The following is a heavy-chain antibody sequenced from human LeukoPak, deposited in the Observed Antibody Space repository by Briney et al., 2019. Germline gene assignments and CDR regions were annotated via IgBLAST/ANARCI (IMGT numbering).Heavy chain of an antibody. CDR2: IKQDGSEK. V-gene: IGHV3-7*01. Sequence: GGSLRLSCTASGFTFSSYWMSWVRQAPGKGLEWVANIKQDGSEKYYVDSVKGRFTISRDNAKNSLYLQMNSLRAEDTAVYYCARDRGYSSGYYPTHSDYWGQGTLVTVSS. D-gene: IGHD3-22*01. CDR3: ARDRGYSSGYYPTHSDY. CDR1: GFTFSSYW. J-gene: IGHJ4*02.